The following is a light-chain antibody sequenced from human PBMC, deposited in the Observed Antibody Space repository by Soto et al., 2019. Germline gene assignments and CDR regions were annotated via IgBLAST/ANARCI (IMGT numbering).Light chain of an antibody. CDR1: SSDVGGSNF. Sequence: QSALTQPRSVSGSPGQSVTISCTGTSSDVGGSNFVSWYQQHPGKAPKLMICEVNKRPSGVPDRFSGSKSGNTASLTISGLQTEDEADYYCCSYAGSYSGVFGGGTKVTVL. V-gene: IGLV2-11*01. CDR2: EVN. CDR3: CSYAGSYSGV. J-gene: IGLJ2*01.